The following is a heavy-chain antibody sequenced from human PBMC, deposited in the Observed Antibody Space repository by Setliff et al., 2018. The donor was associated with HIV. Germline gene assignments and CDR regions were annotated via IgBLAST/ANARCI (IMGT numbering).Heavy chain of an antibody. J-gene: IGHJ3*01. D-gene: IGHD4-17*01. CDR3: ARETPDYNDSPCGFDF. V-gene: IGHV3-30*04. CDR2: TSFRGTSE. Sequence: LRLSCATSGFAFSNYIMHWVRQAPGKGLEWLAVTSFRGTSEYYAGSVKGRFTISTDNSRGTVYLQMDSLRPEDTAVYYCARETPDYNDSPCGFDFWGQGTMVTVSS. CDR1: GFAFSNYI.